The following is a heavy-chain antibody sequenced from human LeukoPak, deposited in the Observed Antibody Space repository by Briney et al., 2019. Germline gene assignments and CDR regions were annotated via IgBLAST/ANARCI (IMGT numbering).Heavy chain of an antibody. CDR1: GDSVRTNNYY. V-gene: IGHV4-61*01. CDR3: ARLTRRSGHYFEN. Sequence: SGTLSLTCTVSGDSVRTNNYYWSWVRQPPGEGLQWIGYIHYSGNTNYNTSLKSRVTISVDTSKSQFSLKLSSVTAADTAVYYCARLTRRSGHYFENWGQGTLVTVSS. CDR2: IHYSGNT. J-gene: IGHJ4*02. D-gene: IGHD1-26*01.